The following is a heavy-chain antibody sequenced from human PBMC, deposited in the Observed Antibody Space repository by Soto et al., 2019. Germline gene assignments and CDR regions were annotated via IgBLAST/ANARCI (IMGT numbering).Heavy chain of an antibody. D-gene: IGHD5-18*01. J-gene: IGHJ4*02. CDR1: GFTFSSYS. V-gene: IGHV3-48*01. CDR3: ARRYGSCFDY. Sequence: PGGSLRLSCAASGFTFSSYSMNWVRQAPGKGLEWVSYISSSRSTIYYADSVKGRFTISRDNAKNSLYLQMNSLRAEDTAVYYCARRYGSCFDYWGQGTLVTVSS. CDR2: ISSSRSTI.